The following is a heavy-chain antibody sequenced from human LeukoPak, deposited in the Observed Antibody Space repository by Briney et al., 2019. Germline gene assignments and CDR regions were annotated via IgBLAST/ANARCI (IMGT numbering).Heavy chain of an antibody. V-gene: IGHV4-34*01. J-gene: IGHJ4*02. CDR2: INHSGST. Sequence: PSETLSLTCAVYGGSFSGYYWSWIRQPRGKGLEWSGEINHSGSTNYNPSLKSLVTISVDTSKNQFSLKLSSVTAADTAVYYCARGPRYSGYDLNYWGQGTLVTVSS. D-gene: IGHD5-12*01. CDR1: GGSFSGYY. CDR3: ARGPRYSGYDLNY.